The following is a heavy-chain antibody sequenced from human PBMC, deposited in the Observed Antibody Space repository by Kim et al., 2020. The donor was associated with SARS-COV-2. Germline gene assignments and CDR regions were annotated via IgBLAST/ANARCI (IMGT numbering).Heavy chain of an antibody. D-gene: IGHD6-19*01. J-gene: IGHJ4*02. V-gene: IGHV3-30*18. CDR3: ANSIAVAGLGG. CDR1: GFTFSSYG. CDR2: ISYDGSNK. Sequence: GGSLRLSCAASGFTFSSYGMHWVRQAPGKGLEWVAVISYDGSNKYYADSVKGRFTISRDNSKNTLYLQMNSLRAEDTAVYYCANSIAVAGLGGWGQGTLVTVSS.